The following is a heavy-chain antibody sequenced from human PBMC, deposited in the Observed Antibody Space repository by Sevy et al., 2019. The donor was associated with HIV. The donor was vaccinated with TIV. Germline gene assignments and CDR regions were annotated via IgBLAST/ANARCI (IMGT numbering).Heavy chain of an antibody. CDR2: INSDGKIK. CDR3: VRGSTGTFGH. V-gene: IGHV3-74*01. J-gene: IGHJ4*02. CDR1: GFTLSIYW. Sequence: GESLKISCAASGFTLSIYWMHWVRQVPGKGLVWVSHINSDGKIKRYADSVEGRFTISRDNAEKTVYLQRNSLRADDTAVYYCVRGSTGTFGHWGQGTLVTVSS. D-gene: IGHD3-9*01.